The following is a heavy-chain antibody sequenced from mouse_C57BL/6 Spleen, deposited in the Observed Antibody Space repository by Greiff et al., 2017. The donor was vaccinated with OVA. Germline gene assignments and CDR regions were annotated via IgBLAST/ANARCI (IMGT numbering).Heavy chain of an antibody. CDR1: GFTFSSYG. Sequence: DVHLVESGGDLVKPGGSLKLSCAASGFTFSSYGMSWVRQTPDKRLEWVATISSGGSYTYYPDSVKGRFTISRDNAKNTLYLQMSSLKSEDTAMYYCARLRDLFFDYWGQGTTLTVSS. V-gene: IGHV5-6*01. CDR2: ISSGGSYT. J-gene: IGHJ2*01. CDR3: ARLRDLFFDY. D-gene: IGHD3-2*02.